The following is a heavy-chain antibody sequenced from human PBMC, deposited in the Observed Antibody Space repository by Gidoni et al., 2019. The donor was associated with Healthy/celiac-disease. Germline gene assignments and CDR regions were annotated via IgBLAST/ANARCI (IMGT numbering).Heavy chain of an antibody. V-gene: IGHV4-61*02. CDR1: GGSIRSGSYY. D-gene: IGHD1-26*01. CDR3: ARDRGGGSYPLTAAYWYFDL. CDR2: IYTSGST. Sequence: QVQLQESGPGLVKPSQTLSLTCPVSGGSIRSGSYYWGWIRQPAGKGLEWIGRIYTSGSTNYNPSLKSRVTISVDTSKNQFSLKLSSVTAADTAVYYCARDRGGGSYPLTAAYWYFDLWGRGTLVTVSS. J-gene: IGHJ2*01.